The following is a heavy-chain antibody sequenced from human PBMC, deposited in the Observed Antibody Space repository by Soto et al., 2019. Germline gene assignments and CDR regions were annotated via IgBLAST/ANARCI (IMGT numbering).Heavy chain of an antibody. CDR3: ARVVVAAKVDYYYYGMDV. D-gene: IGHD2-15*01. CDR1: GYTFSSYD. J-gene: IGHJ6*02. CDR2: VIPNIGTA. V-gene: IGHV1-69*06. Sequence: GASVKVSCKASGYTFSSYDITWVRQAAGQGLEWMGGVIPNIGTADYTQKFQGRVTITADTSTSTAYMELSSLRSEDTAVYYFARVVVAAKVDYYYYGMDVWGQGTTVTVSS.